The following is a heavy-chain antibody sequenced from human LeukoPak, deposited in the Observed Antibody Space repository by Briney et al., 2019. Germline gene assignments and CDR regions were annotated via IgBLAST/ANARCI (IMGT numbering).Heavy chain of an antibody. CDR2: ISSSTTYI. D-gene: IGHD2-15*01. Sequence: GGSLRLSCAASGFTFDSFSINWVRQAPGKGLEWVASISSSTTYIYYAGSVKGRFTISRDNAKNTLYLQMNSLRAEDTAVYYCAKWGCSGGSCYPFDYWGQGTLVTVSS. V-gene: IGHV3-21*04. CDR1: GFTFDSFS. J-gene: IGHJ4*02. CDR3: AKWGCSGGSCYPFDY.